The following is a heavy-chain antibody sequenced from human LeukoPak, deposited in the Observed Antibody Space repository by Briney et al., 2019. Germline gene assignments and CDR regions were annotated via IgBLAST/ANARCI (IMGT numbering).Heavy chain of an antibody. CDR3: ARRHGDYLGGFEY. CDR1: GFILNSYG. D-gene: IGHD4-17*01. CDR2: ISISSSTI. J-gene: IGHJ4*02. Sequence: GGSLRLSCAASGFILNSYGMHWVRQAPGKGLEWVSYISISSSTIYYADSVKGRFTISRDNAKNSLYLQMNSLRDEDTAVYYCARRHGDYLGGFEYWGQGTLVTVSS. V-gene: IGHV3-48*02.